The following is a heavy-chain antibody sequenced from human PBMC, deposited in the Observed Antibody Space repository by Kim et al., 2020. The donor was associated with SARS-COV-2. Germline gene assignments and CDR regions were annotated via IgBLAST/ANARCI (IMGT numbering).Heavy chain of an antibody. CDR2: INTNTGNP. Sequence: ASVKVSCKASGYTFTSYAMNWVRQAPGQGLEWMGWINTNTGNPTYAQGFTGRFVFSLDTSVSTAYLQISSLKAEDTAVYYCASPGANYYDSSGYFPGVYWGQGTLVTVSS. D-gene: IGHD3-22*01. CDR3: ASPGANYYDSSGYFPGVY. J-gene: IGHJ4*02. CDR1: GYTFTSYA. V-gene: IGHV7-4-1*02.